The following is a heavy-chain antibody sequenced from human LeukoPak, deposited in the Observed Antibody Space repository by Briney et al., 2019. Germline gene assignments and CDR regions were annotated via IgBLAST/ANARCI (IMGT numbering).Heavy chain of an antibody. J-gene: IGHJ4*02. Sequence: GGSLRLSCAASGFTYSSYAMSWVRQAPGKGLEWVSAISVSGGSTYYADSVKGRFTISRDNSKNTLYLQMNSLRAEETAVYYCAKERSRGGDCLDYWGQGTLVTVSS. V-gene: IGHV3-23*01. CDR2: ISVSGGST. D-gene: IGHD2-21*02. CDR1: GFTYSSYA. CDR3: AKERSRGGDCLDY.